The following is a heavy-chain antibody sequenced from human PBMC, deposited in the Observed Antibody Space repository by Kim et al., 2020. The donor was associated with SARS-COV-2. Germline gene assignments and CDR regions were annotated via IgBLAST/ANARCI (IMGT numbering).Heavy chain of an antibody. CDR3: ARGRCSGGSCYSFDY. Sequence: PSLKSRVTISVDTSKNQFSLKLSSVTAADTAVYYCARGRCSGGSCYSFDYWGQGTLVTVSS. J-gene: IGHJ4*02. D-gene: IGHD2-15*01. V-gene: IGHV4-34*01.